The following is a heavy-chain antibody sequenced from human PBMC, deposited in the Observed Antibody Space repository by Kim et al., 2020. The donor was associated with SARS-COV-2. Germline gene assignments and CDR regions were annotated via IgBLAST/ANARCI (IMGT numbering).Heavy chain of an antibody. CDR1: GYTFTSSH. Sequence: ASVKVSCKASGYTFTSSHIQWVRQAPGQGLEWMGIINPSGGSTTYAQKLQGRVTMTRDTSTGTVYMELSSLRSEDTALYYCARGTWGAGGWGYGSGQYNRFDPWGQGTLVTVSS. V-gene: IGHV1-46*03. J-gene: IGHJ5*02. CDR3: ARGTWGAGGWGYGSGQYNRFDP. D-gene: IGHD3-10*01. CDR2: INPSGGST.